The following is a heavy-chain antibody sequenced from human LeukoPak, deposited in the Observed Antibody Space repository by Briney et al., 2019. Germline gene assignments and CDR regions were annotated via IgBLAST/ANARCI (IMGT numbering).Heavy chain of an antibody. CDR3: AKAKGTTSSRGFDY. J-gene: IGHJ4*02. Sequence: GGSLRLSCAASGFTVSSNYMSWVRQAPGKGLEWVSVIYSGGSTYYADSVKGRFTISRDNSKNTLYLQMNGLRVEDTAIYYCAKAKGTTSSRGFDYWGQGNLVTVSS. V-gene: IGHV3-53*01. CDR2: IYSGGST. CDR1: GFTVSSNY. D-gene: IGHD6-6*01.